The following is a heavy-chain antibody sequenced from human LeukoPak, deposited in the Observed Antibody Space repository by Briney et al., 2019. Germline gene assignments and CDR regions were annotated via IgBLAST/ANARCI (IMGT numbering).Heavy chain of an antibody. V-gene: IGHV1-69*04. CDR1: GGTFSSYA. Sequence: SVKVSCKASGGTFSSYAISWVRQAPGQGLEWMGRIIPILGIANYAQKFQGRVTITADKSTSTAYMELSSLRSDDTAMYYCARGEVVTGTEYWGQGTLVTVSS. CDR3: ARGEVVTGTEY. J-gene: IGHJ4*02. D-gene: IGHD6-19*01. CDR2: IIPILGIA.